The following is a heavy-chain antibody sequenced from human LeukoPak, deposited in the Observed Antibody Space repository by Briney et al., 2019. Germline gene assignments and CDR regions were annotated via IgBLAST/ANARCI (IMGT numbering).Heavy chain of an antibody. CDR2: VYYGGST. D-gene: IGHD5-12*01. V-gene: IGHV4-59*01. CDR1: GVSINDFY. J-gene: IGHJ4*02. Sequence: SEALSLTCAVSGVSINDFYWTWIRQAPGKGLEWIGYVYYGGSTNYNPSLKSRVSMSVDTSKNQFSLTLTSVTAADTAFYYCARGGIRGYSAFDNLDFWGLGTHVTVSS. CDR3: ARGGIRGYSAFDNLDF.